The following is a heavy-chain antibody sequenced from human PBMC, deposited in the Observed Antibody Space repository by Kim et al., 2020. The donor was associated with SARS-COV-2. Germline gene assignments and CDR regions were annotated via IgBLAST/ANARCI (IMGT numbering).Heavy chain of an antibody. CDR3: ARGEEWELLPDY. V-gene: IGHV1-3*01. CDR2: INAGNGNT. D-gene: IGHD1-26*01. J-gene: IGHJ4*02. Sequence: ASVKVSCKASGYTFTSYAMHWVRQAPGQRLEWMGWINAGNGNTKYSQKFQGRVTITRDTSASTAYMELSSLRSEDTAVYYCARGEEWELLPDYWGQGTLVTVSS. CDR1: GYTFTSYA.